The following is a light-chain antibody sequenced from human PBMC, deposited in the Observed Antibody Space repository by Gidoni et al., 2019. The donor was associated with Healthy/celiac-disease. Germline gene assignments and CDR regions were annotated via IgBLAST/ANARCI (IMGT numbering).Light chain of an antibody. CDR1: QSISSY. CDR3: QQSYSTPFT. CDR2: AAS. Sequence: DIQMTQSPSSLSASVGDRVTITCRASQSISSYLNWYQQKPGKATKLLIYAASSLQSGVQSRFSGSGSGTDFTLTISSLQPEDFATYYCQQSYSTPFTFGPGTKVDIK. V-gene: IGKV1-39*01. J-gene: IGKJ3*01.